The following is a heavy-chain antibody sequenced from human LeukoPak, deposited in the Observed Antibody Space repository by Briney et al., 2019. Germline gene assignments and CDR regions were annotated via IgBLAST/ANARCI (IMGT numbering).Heavy chain of an antibody. CDR1: GFTFSSYG. D-gene: IGHD3-3*01. J-gene: IGHJ5*02. Sequence: PGGSLRLSCTASGFTFSSYGMHWVRQAPGKGLEWVAFIRYDGSKKNYADSVKGRFTVSRDSSNNTLSLQMNSLRTEDTAVYYCARDYDFWSVPRGNWFDPWGQGTLVTVSS. CDR3: ARDYDFWSVPRGNWFDP. CDR2: IRYDGSKK. V-gene: IGHV3-30*02.